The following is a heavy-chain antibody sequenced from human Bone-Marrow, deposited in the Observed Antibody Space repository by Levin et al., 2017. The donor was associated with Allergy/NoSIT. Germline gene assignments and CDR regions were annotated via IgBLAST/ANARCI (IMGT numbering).Heavy chain of an antibody. CDR2: MYPNSDNA. CDR1: GYTFTSFD. V-gene: IGHV1-8*01. J-gene: IGHJ4*02. Sequence: ASVKVSCKTSGYTFTSFDINWVRQATGQGLEWMGWMYPNSDNAGYAQKFQGRVTMTRNTSISTAYMELSSLRSEDTAIYYCARVSVSGNKTADHWGQGTRVTVSS. CDR3: ARVSVSGNKTADH. D-gene: IGHD2/OR15-2a*01.